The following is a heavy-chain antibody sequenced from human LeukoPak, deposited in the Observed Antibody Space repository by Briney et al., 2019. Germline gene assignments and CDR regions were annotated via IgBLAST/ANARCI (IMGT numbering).Heavy chain of an antibody. D-gene: IGHD3-10*01. Sequence: PGGSLRLSCAASGFTFSSYGMSWVRQAPGKGLEWVSAISGSGGSTYYADSVKGRFTISRDNSKNTLYLQMNSLRAEDTAVYYCAKSPYGSGSYYPFVDYWGQGTWSPSPQ. CDR2: ISGSGGST. V-gene: IGHV3-23*01. CDR1: GFTFSSYG. CDR3: AKSPYGSGSYYPFVDY. J-gene: IGHJ4*02.